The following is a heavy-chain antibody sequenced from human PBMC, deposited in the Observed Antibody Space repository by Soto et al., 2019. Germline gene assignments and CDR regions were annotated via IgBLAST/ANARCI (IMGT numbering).Heavy chain of an antibody. D-gene: IGHD3-10*01. Sequence: SETLSLTCTVSGGSFKSGDFYWNWIRHRPGKGLEWIGYIYDSGATHYHPSLQSRVSISIDTSKNHFSLQLDSVTAADSAVYYCARSSSGFFEGFDPWGQGTLVTVPQ. V-gene: IGHV4-31*03. CDR3: ARSSSGFFEGFDP. J-gene: IGHJ5*02. CDR2: IYDSGAT. CDR1: GGSFKSGDFY.